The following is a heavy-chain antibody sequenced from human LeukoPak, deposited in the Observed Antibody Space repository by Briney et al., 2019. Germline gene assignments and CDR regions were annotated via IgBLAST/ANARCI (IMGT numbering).Heavy chain of an antibody. CDR3: ASVNNYYGSGNFYG. J-gene: IGHJ4*02. CDR2: INTDNGNA. D-gene: IGHD3-10*01. V-gene: IGHV1-18*04. Sequence: GASVKVSCKASGYTFTGYYMHWVRQAPGQGLEWMGWINTDNGNADYAQKFQGRVTLTTDTSPRIGYMELRSLRYGDTAVYYCASVNNYYGSGNFYGWGQGTLVTVNS. CDR1: GYTFTGYY.